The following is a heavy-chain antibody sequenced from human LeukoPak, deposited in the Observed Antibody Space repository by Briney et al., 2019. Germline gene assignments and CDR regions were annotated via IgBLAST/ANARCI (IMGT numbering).Heavy chain of an antibody. V-gene: IGHV4-59*01. Sequence: SETLSLTCTVSGGSISSYYWSWIRQPPGKGLEWIGYIYYSGSTNYNPSLKSRVTISVDTSKNQFSLKLSSVTAADTAVYYCARALPYYYDSSGQRGAFDIWGQGTMVTVSS. CDR1: GGSISSYY. CDR2: IYYSGST. J-gene: IGHJ3*02. D-gene: IGHD3-22*01. CDR3: ARALPYYYDSSGQRGAFDI.